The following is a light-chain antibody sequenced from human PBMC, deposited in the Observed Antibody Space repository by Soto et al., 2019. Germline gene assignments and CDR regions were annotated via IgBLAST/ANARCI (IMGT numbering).Light chain of an antibody. V-gene: IGLV2-14*01. Sequence: QSVLTQPASVSGSPGQSITISCTGTSSDIGGYNYVSWYQQHPGKAPKLMIYEVNNRPSGVSNRFSGSKSGNTASLTISGLLAEDEADYYCSSYTSSSTLWVFGGGTKVTVL. CDR3: SSYTSSSTLWV. J-gene: IGLJ3*02. CDR2: EVN. CDR1: SSDIGGYNY.